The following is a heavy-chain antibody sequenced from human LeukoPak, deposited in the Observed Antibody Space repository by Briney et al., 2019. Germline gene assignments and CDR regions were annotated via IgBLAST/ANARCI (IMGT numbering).Heavy chain of an antibody. Sequence: TGGSLRLSCAASGFTFSSYSMNWVRQAPGKGLEWVSSISGSGNSTYYADSVKGRFTISRDNSKNTLYLQMNSLRAEDTAVYYCAKTAYYYGSNKNWFDPWGQGTLVTVSS. CDR2: ISGSGNST. D-gene: IGHD3-10*01. V-gene: IGHV3-23*01. CDR1: GFTFSSYS. CDR3: AKTAYYYGSNKNWFDP. J-gene: IGHJ5*02.